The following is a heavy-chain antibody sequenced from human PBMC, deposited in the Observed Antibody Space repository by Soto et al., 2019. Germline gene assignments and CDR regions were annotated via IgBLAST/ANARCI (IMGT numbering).Heavy chain of an antibody. V-gene: IGHV4-34*01. CDR1: GGFVSSGSYY. CDR2: MSHSGGT. D-gene: IGHD1-1*01. J-gene: IGHJ3*02. Sequence: QVQLQQWGAGLLKPSETLSLTCAVYGGFVSSGSYYWSWIRQPPGKGLEWIGEMSHSGGTHFNPSDKSRVTISVDTSKHQFSLKMSAVTAADTALYYCARVERGTATTVVDAFDIWGPGTMVTVSS. CDR3: ARVERGTATTVVDAFDI.